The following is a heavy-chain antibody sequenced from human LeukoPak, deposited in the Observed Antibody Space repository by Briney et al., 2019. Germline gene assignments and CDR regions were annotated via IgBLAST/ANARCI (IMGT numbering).Heavy chain of an antibody. CDR2: IWYDGSNQ. Sequence: GGSLRLSCAASGFPFNSYGMHWVRQAPGQGLEWVAVIWYDGSNQNYADSVKGRFTISRDNSKNTLYLQMNSLRAEDTAVYYCARVVYSSGSYYFDYWGQGTLVTVSS. V-gene: IGHV3-33*01. D-gene: IGHD6-19*01. J-gene: IGHJ4*02. CDR3: ARVVYSSGSYYFDY. CDR1: GFPFNSYG.